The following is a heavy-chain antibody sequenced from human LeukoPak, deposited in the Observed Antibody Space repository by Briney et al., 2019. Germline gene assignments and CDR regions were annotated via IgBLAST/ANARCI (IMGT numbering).Heavy chain of an antibody. CDR1: GGSISNTNYY. Sequence: PSETLSLTCTVSGGSISNTNYYWAWIRQPPGRGLEWIGSIYYTGTTFDNPSLKSRVTLSVDTSKNQFSLRLTSVTAADTAVYYCASLGYYDSSGYLGYWGQGTLVTVSS. CDR3: ASLGYYDSSGYLGY. V-gene: IGHV4-39*07. J-gene: IGHJ4*02. D-gene: IGHD3-22*01. CDR2: IYYTGTT.